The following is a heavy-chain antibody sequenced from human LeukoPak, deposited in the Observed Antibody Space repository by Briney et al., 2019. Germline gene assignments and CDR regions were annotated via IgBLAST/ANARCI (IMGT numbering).Heavy chain of an antibody. D-gene: IGHD3-3*01. CDR3: ARGVVYPAWSGPHWSDY. J-gene: IGHJ4*02. Sequence: GGSLRLSCASSGFALSSHWMTWVRQAPGKGPEWVAHIKQDASQEYHVDSVKGRFTISRDNAKNSLYLQMNSLRAEDTAVYYCARGVVYPAWSGPHWSDYWGQGALVTVSS. V-gene: IGHV3-7*01. CDR1: GFALSSHW. CDR2: IKQDASQE.